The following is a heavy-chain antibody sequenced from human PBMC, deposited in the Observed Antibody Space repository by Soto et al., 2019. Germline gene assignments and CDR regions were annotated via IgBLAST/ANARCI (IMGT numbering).Heavy chain of an antibody. J-gene: IGHJ4*02. D-gene: IGHD3-10*01. CDR1: VGSLSSYW. V-gene: IGHV4-59*01. CDR3: ARGPGASGTYHYFFDY. Sequence: PSEPLPLPNTVSVGSLSSYWGSWIRQPPVKGLEWIGYIYYTGSTNCNPSLKSRVTISLDASKNQFSLNLNSATAADTAVYYCARGPGASGTYHYFFDYWGPGTLVTVSS. CDR2: IYYTGST.